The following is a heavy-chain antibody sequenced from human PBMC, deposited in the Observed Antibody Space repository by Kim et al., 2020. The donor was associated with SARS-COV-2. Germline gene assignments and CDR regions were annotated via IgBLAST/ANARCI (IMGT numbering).Heavy chain of an antibody. CDR3: AKDILAAIEYAFDI. V-gene: IGHV3-23*01. D-gene: IGHD6-25*01. Sequence: ADAVDGRFTNSIDNSKNTRYLQMNSLRAEDTAVYYCAKDILAAIEYAFDIWGQGTMVTVSS. J-gene: IGHJ3*02.